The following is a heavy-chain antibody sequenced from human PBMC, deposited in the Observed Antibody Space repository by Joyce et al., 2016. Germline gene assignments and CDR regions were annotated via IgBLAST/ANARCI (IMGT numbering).Heavy chain of an antibody. CDR3: ASVGGRYFDFLSLRGELDL. Sequence: QVHLVQSGAEAKKPGASVMVSCKASGYTFTGCFMHWVRQAPGHGLGLMARIEPDTSNTRYAQNVEGTITLTRGTSITTAYLDLGGLRSNDTSVYFCASVGGRYFDFLSLRGELDLWGQGTPVTVSS. D-gene: IGHD3-9*01. CDR2: IEPDTSNT. V-gene: IGHV1-2*06. CDR1: GYTFTGCF. J-gene: IGHJ4*02.